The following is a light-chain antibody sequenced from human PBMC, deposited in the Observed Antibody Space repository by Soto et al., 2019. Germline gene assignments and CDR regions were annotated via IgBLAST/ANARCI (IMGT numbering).Light chain of an antibody. CDR1: QGISNY. Sequence: ESQMTQSPSSLSASVGDRVTITCRASQGISNYLAWYQQKPGKVPKLLIYAASTLQSGVPSRFSGSGSGTDFTLTISSLQPEDFATYYCQQSYSTLPKTFGHGTRVDIK. CDR2: AAS. CDR3: QQSYSTLPKT. V-gene: IGKV1-27*01. J-gene: IGKJ1*01.